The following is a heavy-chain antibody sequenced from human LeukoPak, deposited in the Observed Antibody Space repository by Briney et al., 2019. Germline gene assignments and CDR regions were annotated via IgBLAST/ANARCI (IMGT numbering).Heavy chain of an antibody. CDR2: IYYSGST. V-gene: IGHV4-59*01. J-gene: IGHJ5*02. Sequence: SETLSLTCTVSGGSISSYYWSWIRQPPGKGLEWIGYIYYSGSTNYNPSLKSRVTISVDTSKNQFSLKLSSVTAADTAAYYCARESPHNWFDPWGQGTLVTVSS. CDR3: ARESPHNWFDP. CDR1: GGSISSYY.